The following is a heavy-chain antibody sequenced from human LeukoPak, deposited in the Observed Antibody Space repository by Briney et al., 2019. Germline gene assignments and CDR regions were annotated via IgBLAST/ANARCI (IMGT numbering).Heavy chain of an antibody. D-gene: IGHD5-12*01. J-gene: IGHJ2*01. CDR2: IGAYNGNT. CDR3: ARVSTNSRVAGYDPQWYFDL. CDR1: GYTFINYG. Sequence: ASMKVSCKASGYTFINYGFSWVRQAPGQGLEWMGWIGAYNGNTNYLQKFQGRVTMTTDTSTNTVYMELRSLRSDDTAVYYCARVSTNSRVAGYDPQWYFDLWGRGTPVTVSP. V-gene: IGHV1-18*04.